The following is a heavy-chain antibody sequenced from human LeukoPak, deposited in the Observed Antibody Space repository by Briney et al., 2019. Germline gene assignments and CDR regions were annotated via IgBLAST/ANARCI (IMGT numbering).Heavy chain of an antibody. J-gene: IGHJ4*02. D-gene: IGHD5-18*01. V-gene: IGHV3-11*04. Sequence: GGSLRLSCAASGFTFSDYYMSWIRQAPGKGLEWVSYISSSGSTIYYADSVKGRFTISRDNSKNTLYLQMNSLRAEDTAVYYCAKDRGYSYGRTIDYWGQGTLVTVSS. CDR2: ISSSGSTI. CDR3: AKDRGYSYGRTIDY. CDR1: GFTFSDYY.